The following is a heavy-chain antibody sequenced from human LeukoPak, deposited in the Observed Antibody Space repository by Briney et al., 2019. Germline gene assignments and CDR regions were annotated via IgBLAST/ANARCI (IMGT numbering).Heavy chain of an antibody. CDR3: ARALFTIFGVLNWFDP. V-gene: IGHV4-34*01. CDR1: GRSFSGYY. D-gene: IGHD3-3*01. J-gene: IGHJ5*02. Sequence: SETLSLTCAVYGRSFSGYYWSWIRQPPGKGLEWIGEINHSGSTNYNPSLKSRVTISVDTSKNQFSLKLSSVTAADTAVYYCARALFTIFGVLNWFDPWGQGTLVTVSS. CDR2: INHSGST.